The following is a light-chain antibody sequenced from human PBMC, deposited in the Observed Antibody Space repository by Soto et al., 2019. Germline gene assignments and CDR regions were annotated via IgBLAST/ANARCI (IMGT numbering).Light chain of an antibody. V-gene: IGLV1-40*01. CDR2: GNT. CDR1: SSNIGAGYD. J-gene: IGLJ1*01. CDR3: QSYGSILSALYV. Sequence: QSVVTQPPSVSGAPGQRVTISCAGSSSNIGAGYDVHWYQQLPGTAPKLLIFGNTNRPSGVPDRFSGSKSGTSASLAITGLQAGDEADYYCQSYGSILSALYVFGTGPKVTVL.